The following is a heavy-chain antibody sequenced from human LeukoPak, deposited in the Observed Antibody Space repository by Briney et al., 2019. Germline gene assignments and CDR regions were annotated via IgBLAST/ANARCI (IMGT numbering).Heavy chain of an antibody. V-gene: IGHV4-30-2*01. Sequence: SQTLSLTCTVSGGSISSGGYYWSWIRQPPGKGLEWIGYIYHSGSTYYNPSLKSRVTISVDRSKNQFSLKLSSVTAADTAVYYYAGHRSWSGSDYWGQGTLVTVSS. J-gene: IGHJ4*02. CDR1: GGSISSGGYY. D-gene: IGHD3-3*01. CDR3: AGHRSWSGSDY. CDR2: IYHSGST.